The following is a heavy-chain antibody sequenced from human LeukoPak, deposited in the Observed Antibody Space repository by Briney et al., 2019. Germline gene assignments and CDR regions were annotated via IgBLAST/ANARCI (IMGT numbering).Heavy chain of an antibody. CDR1: GFTFSSYE. CDR3: ARLRGYDILTGYYFDYYYMDV. D-gene: IGHD3-9*01. V-gene: IGHV3-48*03. CDR2: ISSSGSTI. Sequence: GGSLRLSCAASGFTFSSYEMNWVRQAPGKGLEWVSYISSSGSTIYYADSVKGRFTISRDNAKNSLYLQMNSLRAEDTAVYYCARLRGYDILTGYYFDYYYMDVWAKGPRSPSP. J-gene: IGHJ6*03.